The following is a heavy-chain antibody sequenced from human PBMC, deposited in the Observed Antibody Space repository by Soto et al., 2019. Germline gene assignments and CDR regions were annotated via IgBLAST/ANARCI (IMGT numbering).Heavy chain of an antibody. CDR1: GFSLTTSGVG. D-gene: IGHD3-10*01. V-gene: IGHV2-5*02. CDR3: AHHPYYGLGSYSFDY. J-gene: IGHJ4*02. CDR2: IYRDDDK. Sequence: QITLKESGPTLVRPTQTLTLTCTFSGFSLTTSGVGVGWIRQPPGKALEWLAVIYRDDDKRYSSSLKSRLTIAKDTSKKHVVPTMTKMGPVDTATYYCAHHPYYGLGSYSFDYWGQGTLVTVSS.